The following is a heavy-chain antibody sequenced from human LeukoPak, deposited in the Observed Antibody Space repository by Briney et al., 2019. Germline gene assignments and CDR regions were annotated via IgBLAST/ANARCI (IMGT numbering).Heavy chain of an antibody. Sequence: PGGSLRLSCAASGFTFSSYSMNWVRQAPGKGLEWVSYISSSSSTIYYADSVKGRFTISRDNAKNSLYLQMNSLRAEDTAVYYCAKEPKRRYYYDSSGYPDWGQGTLVTVSS. CDR3: AKEPKRRYYYDSSGYPD. V-gene: IGHV3-48*01. J-gene: IGHJ4*02. CDR2: ISSSSSTI. D-gene: IGHD3-22*01. CDR1: GFTFSSYS.